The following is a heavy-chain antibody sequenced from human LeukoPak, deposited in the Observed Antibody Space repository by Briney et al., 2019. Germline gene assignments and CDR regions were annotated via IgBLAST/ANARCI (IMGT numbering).Heavy chain of an antibody. J-gene: IGHJ3*02. D-gene: IGHD3-10*01. Sequence: PGGSLRLSCAASGFTFSNYWMHWVRQAPGKGLVWVSRIESDGSSASYAGSVKGRFTISRGNVRNTLYLQMNSLRDEDTAIYYCARDQAGAFDIWGQGTMVTVSS. CDR2: IESDGSSA. CDR1: GFTFSNYW. V-gene: IGHV3-74*01. CDR3: ARDQAGAFDI.